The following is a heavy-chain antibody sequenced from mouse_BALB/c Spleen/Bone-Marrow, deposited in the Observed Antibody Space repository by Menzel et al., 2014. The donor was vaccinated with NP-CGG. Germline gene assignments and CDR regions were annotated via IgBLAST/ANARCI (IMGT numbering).Heavy chain of an antibody. Sequence: VKLQESGPELVKPGASVKMSCKASGYTFTSYYIHGVKQRPGQGLEWIGWIYPGDGSTKYNEKFKGKTTLTADKSSSTAYMLLSSLTSEDSAIYFCARQAMDYWGQGTSVTVSS. CDR3: ARQAMDY. V-gene: IGHV1S56*01. J-gene: IGHJ4*01. CDR1: GYTFTSYY. CDR2: IYPGDGST.